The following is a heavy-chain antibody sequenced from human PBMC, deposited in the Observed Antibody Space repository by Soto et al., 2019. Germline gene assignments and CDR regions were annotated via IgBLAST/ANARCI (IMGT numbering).Heavy chain of an antibody. V-gene: IGHV3-23*01. J-gene: IGHJ5*02. D-gene: IGHD2-2*01. CDR1: GFTFDSYT. CDR3: AKDRYCSSTSCSSLNS. Sequence: GGSLRLSCAASGFTFDSYTMTWVRQAPGKGLEWVSVISGRAGNTYYADSVKGRFTISRGNSKNTLYLYMSSLRAEDTALYYCAKDRYCSSTSCSSLNSWGQGTLVTVSS. CDR2: ISGRAGNT.